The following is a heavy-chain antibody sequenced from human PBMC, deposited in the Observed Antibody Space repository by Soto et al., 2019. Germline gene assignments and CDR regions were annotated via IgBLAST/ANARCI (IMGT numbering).Heavy chain of an antibody. CDR1: DGSISTYDW. CDR2: MFHSGGA. CDR3: ATGNVDSMLEY. D-gene: IGHD3-3*01. J-gene: IGHJ4*02. Sequence: PSETLSLTCVVSDGSISTYDWWTWVRQPPGKGLEWIGKMFHSGGADYSPSLKSRVTISADSSKNHFSLRLTAVTAADTAVNYCATGNVDSMLEYWGQGTQVTVSS. V-gene: IGHV4-4*02.